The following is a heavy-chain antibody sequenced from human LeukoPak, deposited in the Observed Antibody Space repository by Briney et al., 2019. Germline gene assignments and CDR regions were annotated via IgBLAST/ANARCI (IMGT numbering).Heavy chain of an antibody. D-gene: IGHD6-13*01. CDR2: ISYDGSNK. CDR3: AREKTAAVLDY. J-gene: IGHJ4*02. Sequence: PGGSLRLSCAASGFTFSSYAMHWVRQAPGKGLEWVAVISYDGSNKYYADSVKGRFTISRDNSKNTLYLQMNSLRAEDTAVYYCAREKTAAVLDYWGQGTLVTVS. V-gene: IGHV3-30*04. CDR1: GFTFSSYA.